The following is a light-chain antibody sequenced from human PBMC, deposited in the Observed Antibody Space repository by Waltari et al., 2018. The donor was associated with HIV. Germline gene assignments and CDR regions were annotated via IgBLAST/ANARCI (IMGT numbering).Light chain of an antibody. Sequence: QSVLTQPPSVSGTPGQRVTISCSGSRSNIGRNTGTWYQQVPGTAPKLLIHTNDQRPSGVSDRFSGSKSGTTATLDIRGLQPEDEAHYYCAAWDDTLNGHVVFGGGTKLTVL. J-gene: IGLJ2*01. CDR1: RSNIGRNT. V-gene: IGLV1-44*01. CDR3: AAWDDTLNGHVV. CDR2: TND.